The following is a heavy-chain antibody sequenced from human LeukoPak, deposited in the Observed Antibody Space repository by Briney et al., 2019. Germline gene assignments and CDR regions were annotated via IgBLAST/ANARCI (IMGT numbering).Heavy chain of an antibody. V-gene: IGHV3-7*01. J-gene: IGHJ4*02. D-gene: IGHD6-13*01. Sequence: GGSLRLSCAASGFTFSSYWMSWVRQAPGKGLEWVANIKQDGSEKYYVDSVKGRFTISRDNAKNSLYLQMNSLRAEDTAVYYCASTMSIAAATPVGFDYWGQGTLVAVSS. CDR2: IKQDGSEK. CDR3: ASTMSIAAATPVGFDY. CDR1: GFTFSSYW.